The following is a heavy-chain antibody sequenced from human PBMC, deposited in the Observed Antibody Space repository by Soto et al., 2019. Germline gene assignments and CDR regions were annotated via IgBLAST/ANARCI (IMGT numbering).Heavy chain of an antibody. V-gene: IGHV1-2*02. Sequence: QVQLVQSGAEAKKPGASVKVSCQASGYTFTGYYMHWVRQAPGQGLEWMGWINPNRGATKFAQKFQGRVTMTRDTSSSTVYMELSRLRSDDTAVYYCAREWSGYCAFDIWGQGTLVSVSS. CDR2: INPNRGAT. D-gene: IGHD3-3*01. CDR1: GYTFTGYY. J-gene: IGHJ3*02. CDR3: AREWSGYCAFDI.